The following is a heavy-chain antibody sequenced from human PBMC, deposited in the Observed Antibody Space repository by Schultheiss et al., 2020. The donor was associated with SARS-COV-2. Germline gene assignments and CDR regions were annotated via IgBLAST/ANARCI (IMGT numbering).Heavy chain of an antibody. D-gene: IGHD5-12*01. V-gene: IGHV3-21*04. CDR3: LSGFDSGY. J-gene: IGHJ4*02. CDR2: ISSSSSYI. CDR1: GFTFSSYG. Sequence: VGSLRLSCAASGFTFSSYGMHWVRQAPGKGLEWVSSISSSSSYIYYADSVKGRFTISRDNAKNLVYLQMNGLRVEDTALYHCLSGFDSGYWGQGTPVTVSS.